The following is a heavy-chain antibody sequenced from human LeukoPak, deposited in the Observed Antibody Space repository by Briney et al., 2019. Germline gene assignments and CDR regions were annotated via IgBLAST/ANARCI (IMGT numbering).Heavy chain of an antibody. J-gene: IGHJ4*02. CDR2: ISGSGGST. CDR1: GFTFNNYA. Sequence: GGSLRLSCAVSGFTFNNYAMSWVRQAPGKGLEWVSGISGSGGSTYYADSVKGRFTISRDNSKNTLYLQMNSLRAEDTAVYYCAKRSSIAFFDFWGQGTLVTVSS. V-gene: IGHV3-23*01. CDR3: AKRSSIAFFDF. D-gene: IGHD6-6*01.